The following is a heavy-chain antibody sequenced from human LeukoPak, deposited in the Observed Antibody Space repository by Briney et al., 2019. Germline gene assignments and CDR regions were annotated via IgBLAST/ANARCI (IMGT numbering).Heavy chain of an antibody. CDR1: GFTFSSYSMN. J-gene: IGHJ4*02. CDR3: ARGEDSSGYL. Sequence: GSLRLSCAASGFTFSSYSMNWVRQAPGKGLEWIGSIYYSGSTYYNPSLKSRVTISVDTSKNQFSLKLSSVTAADTAVYYCARGEDSSGYLWGQGTLVTVSS. D-gene: IGHD3-22*01. V-gene: IGHV4-59*05. CDR2: IYYSGST.